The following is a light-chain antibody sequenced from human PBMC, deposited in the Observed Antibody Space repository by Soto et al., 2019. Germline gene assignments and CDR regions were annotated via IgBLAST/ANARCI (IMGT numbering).Light chain of an antibody. J-gene: IGKJ1*01. CDR1: QTISDF. Sequence: IQITQSPSTLSAYLGDRVTITGRASQTISDFLAWYQHKPGEAPKLLIAEASRLESGVPSRFSGGGSGTEFTLTISRLQPDDVATYYCQHYISFPWTFCQGAKV. V-gene: IGKV1-5*01. CDR2: EAS. CDR3: QHYISFPWT.